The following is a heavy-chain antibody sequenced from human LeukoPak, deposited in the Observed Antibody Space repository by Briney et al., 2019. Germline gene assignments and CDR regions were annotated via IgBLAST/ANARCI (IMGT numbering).Heavy chain of an antibody. J-gene: IGHJ4*02. V-gene: IGHV3-30*18. D-gene: IGHD1-1*01. Sequence: GGSLRLSCAASGFTFSSYGMHWVRQAPGKGLEWVAVISYDGSNKYYADSVKGRFTISRDNSKNTLYLQMNSLRAEDTAVYYCAKGASTFGTPFDYWGQGTLVTVSS. CDR3: AKGASTFGTPFDY. CDR1: GFTFSSYG. CDR2: ISYDGSNK.